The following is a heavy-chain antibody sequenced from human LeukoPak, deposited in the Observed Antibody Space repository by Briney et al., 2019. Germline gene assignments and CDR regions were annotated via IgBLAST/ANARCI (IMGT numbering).Heavy chain of an antibody. D-gene: IGHD3-22*01. J-gene: IGHJ4*02. CDR1: GFTLDDYA. CDR2: ISGSGGRT. V-gene: IGHV3-23*01. CDR3: AKKIGAPYDSSKSYFLFDY. Sequence: GGSLRLSCAASGFTLDDYAMTWVRQAPGKGLEWVSGISGSGGRTYYADYVKGRFTISRDNSKNTLYLHLDDLRADDTAIYYCAKKIGAPYDSSKSYFLFDYWGQGTLVTVSS.